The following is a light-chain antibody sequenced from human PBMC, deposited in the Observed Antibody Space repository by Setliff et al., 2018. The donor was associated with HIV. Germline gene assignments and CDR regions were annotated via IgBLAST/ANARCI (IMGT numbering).Light chain of an antibody. Sequence: QSALTQPRSVSGSPGQSVTISCTGTSSDVGGSNYVSWYQQHPGKAPTLMIYDVTKRPSGVPDRFSGSKSGNTASLTISGLQAEDEADYYCCSYAGSYTYVVFGGGTKVTVL. J-gene: IGLJ2*01. V-gene: IGLV2-11*01. CDR2: DVT. CDR3: CSYAGSYTYVV. CDR1: SSDVGGSNY.